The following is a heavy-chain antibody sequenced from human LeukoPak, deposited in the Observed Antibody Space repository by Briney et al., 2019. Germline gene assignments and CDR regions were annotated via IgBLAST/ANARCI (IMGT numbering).Heavy chain of an antibody. CDR1: GFTFSSYV. CDR3: ARGRRSIVATVFDY. Sequence: GRSLRLSCAASGFTFSSYVMHWVRQAPGKGLEWVAVVSYDGSNKYYADSVKGRFTISRDNAKNSLYLQMNSLRAEDTALYYCARGRRSIVATVFDYWGQGTLVTVSS. V-gene: IGHV3-30*03. D-gene: IGHD5-12*01. CDR2: VSYDGSNK. J-gene: IGHJ4*02.